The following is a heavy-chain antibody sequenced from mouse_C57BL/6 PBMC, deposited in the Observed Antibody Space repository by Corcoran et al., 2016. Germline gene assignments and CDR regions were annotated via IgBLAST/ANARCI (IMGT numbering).Heavy chain of an antibody. V-gene: IGHV9-3*01. CDR2: INPYSGVP. D-gene: IGHD1-1*01. CDR3: ASRTYYYGSSSYYCDY. J-gene: IGHJ2*01. CDR1: GYTFTTYG. Sequence: QIQLVQSGPELKKPGETVKISCKASGYTFTTYGMSWVKQAPGKGLKWMGWINPYSGVPTYADDFKGRFAFSLETSASTAYLQINNLKNEDTATYFCASRTYYYGSSSYYCDYWGQGTTLTVSS.